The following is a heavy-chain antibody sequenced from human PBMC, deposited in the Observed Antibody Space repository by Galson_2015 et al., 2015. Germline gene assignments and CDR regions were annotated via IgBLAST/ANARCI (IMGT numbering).Heavy chain of an antibody. Sequence: SLRLSCAASGFTFSSYAMHWVRQAPGKGLEWVAVISYDGSNKYYADSVKSRFTISRDNSKNTLYLQMNSLRAEDTAVYYCARDGSGEQWLATPFDYWGQGTLVTVSS. D-gene: IGHD6-19*01. CDR2: ISYDGSNK. CDR1: GFTFSSYA. CDR3: ARDGSGEQWLATPFDY. J-gene: IGHJ4*02. V-gene: IGHV3-30-3*01.